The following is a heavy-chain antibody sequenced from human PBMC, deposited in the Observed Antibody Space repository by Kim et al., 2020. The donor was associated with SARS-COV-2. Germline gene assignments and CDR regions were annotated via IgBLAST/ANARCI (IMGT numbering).Heavy chain of an antibody. D-gene: IGHD3-10*01. V-gene: IGHV5-10-1*01. Sequence: GESLKISCKGSGYSFTSYWISWVRQMPGKGLEWMGRIDPSDSYTNYSPSFQGHVTISADKSISTAYLQWSSLKASDTAMYYCARHRNEWFGEFLNWFDPWGQGTLVTVSS. CDR1: GYSFTSYW. CDR3: ARHRNEWFGEFLNWFDP. J-gene: IGHJ5*02. CDR2: IDPSDSYT.